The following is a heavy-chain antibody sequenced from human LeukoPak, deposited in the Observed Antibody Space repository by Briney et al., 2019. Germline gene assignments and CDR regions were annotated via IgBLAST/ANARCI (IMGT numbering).Heavy chain of an antibody. J-gene: IGHJ5*02. V-gene: IGHV1-69*05. D-gene: IGHD2-2*01. CDR1: GGTFSSYA. Sequence: SVNVSCKASGGTFSSYAISWVRQAPGQGLEWMGGIIPIFGTANYAQKFQGRVTITTDESTSTAYMELSSLRSEDTAVYYCARVGGCSSTSCQGPWFDPWGQGTLVTVSS. CDR2: IIPIFGTA. CDR3: ARVGGCSSTSCQGPWFDP.